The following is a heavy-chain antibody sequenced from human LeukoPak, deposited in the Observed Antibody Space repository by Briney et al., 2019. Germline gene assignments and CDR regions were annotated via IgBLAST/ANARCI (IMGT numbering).Heavy chain of an antibody. J-gene: IGHJ4*02. D-gene: IGHD3-22*01. V-gene: IGHV3-66*02. Sequence: GGSLRLSCAASGFTVSSNYMSWVRQAPGKGLEWVSVIYSDASTYYADSVKGRFTISRDNSKKTLYLQMNSLRAEDTAVYYCARGIDYYDSNGYHPFDYWGQGTLVTVSS. CDR2: IYSDAST. CDR1: GFTVSSNY. CDR3: ARGIDYYDSNGYHPFDY.